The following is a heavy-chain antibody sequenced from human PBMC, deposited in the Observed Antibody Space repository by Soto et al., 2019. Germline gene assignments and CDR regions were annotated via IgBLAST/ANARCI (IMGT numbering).Heavy chain of an antibody. J-gene: IGHJ6*02. CDR3: ASSYYYDSSGYSSLYYYYGMDV. CDR1: GYTFNSYA. V-gene: IGHV1-3*01. D-gene: IGHD3-22*01. CDR2: INAGNGNT. Sequence: ASVKVSCKASGYTFNSYAMHWVRQAPEQRLEWMGWINAGNGNTKYSQMFQGRVTITRDTSASTAYMELSSLRSEDTAVYYCASSYYYDSSGYSSLYYYYGMDVWGQGTTVTVSS.